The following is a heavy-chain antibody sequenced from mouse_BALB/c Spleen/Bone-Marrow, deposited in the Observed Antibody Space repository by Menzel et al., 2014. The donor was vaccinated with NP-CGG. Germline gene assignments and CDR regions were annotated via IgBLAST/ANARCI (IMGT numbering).Heavy chain of an antibody. D-gene: IGHD1-1*01. Sequence: VHLQQPGAELVKPGASVKLSCTASGFNIKDTYMHWVKQRPEQGLEWIGRIDPANGNTKYDPKFQGKATITADTPSNTAYLQLSSLTSEDTAVYYCARYYYGSSYAMDYWGQGTSVTVSS. CDR3: ARYYYGSSYAMDY. V-gene: IGHV14-3*02. CDR1: GFNIKDTY. J-gene: IGHJ4*01. CDR2: IDPANGNT.